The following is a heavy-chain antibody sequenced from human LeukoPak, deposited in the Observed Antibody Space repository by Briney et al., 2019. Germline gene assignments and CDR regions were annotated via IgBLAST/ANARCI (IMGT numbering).Heavy chain of an antibody. D-gene: IGHD6-19*01. J-gene: IGHJ6*02. CDR3: ARGIAVAGTRGYYYYGMDV. Sequence: ASVKVSCKASGGTFSSYAISWVRQAPGQGLEWMGRIIPILGIANYAQKFQGRVTITADKSTSTAYMELSSLRSEDTAVYYCARGIAVAGTRGYYYYGMDVWGQGTTVTVSS. CDR2: IIPILGIA. V-gene: IGHV1-69*04. CDR1: GGTFSSYA.